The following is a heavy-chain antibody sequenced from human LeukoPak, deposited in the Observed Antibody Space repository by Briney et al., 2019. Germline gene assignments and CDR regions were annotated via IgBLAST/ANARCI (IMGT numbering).Heavy chain of an antibody. V-gene: IGHV3-21*01. Sequence: GGSLRLSCAASGFTFSSYSMNWVRQAPGKGLEWVSSISSSSSYIYYADSVKGRFTISRDNAKNLLYLQMNSLRAEDTAVYYCARDVSAGEYSSLGDAFDIWGPGTMVTVSS. J-gene: IGHJ3*02. CDR3: ARDVSAGEYSSLGDAFDI. CDR1: GFTFSSYS. D-gene: IGHD6-6*01. CDR2: ISSSSSYI.